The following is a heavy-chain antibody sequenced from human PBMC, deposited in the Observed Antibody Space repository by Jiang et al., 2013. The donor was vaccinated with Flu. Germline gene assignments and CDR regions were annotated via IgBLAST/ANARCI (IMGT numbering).Heavy chain of an antibody. D-gene: IGHD5-18*01. CDR2: INPKGDTT. J-gene: IGHJ4*02. CDR3: ATDPDTPMPIDF. V-gene: IGHV1-2*02. Sequence: GAEVKKPGASMKVSCKPSGYTITDYFIHWVRQAPGQGLEWMGWINPKGDTTDYAQKFQDRVTMTRDTSIGAAYMELSGLTSDDTAVYYCATDPDTPMPIDFWGQGTLVTVSS. CDR1: GYTITDYF.